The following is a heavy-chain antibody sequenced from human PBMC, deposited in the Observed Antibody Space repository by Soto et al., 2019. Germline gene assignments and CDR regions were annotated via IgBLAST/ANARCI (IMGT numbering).Heavy chain of an antibody. CDR1: GDSITSSSSF. Sequence: QLQLQESGPGLVKPSETLSLTCTVSGDSITSSSSFWGWIRQPPGKGLEWIGTIYHTGTTYNNPSLKSRVTISVDTSKNQFCLRLRSVTAADTAVYYCARTYGDDGDYWGQGTLVTVSS. CDR3: ARTYGDDGDY. CDR2: IYHTGTT. V-gene: IGHV4-39*01. D-gene: IGHD4-17*01. J-gene: IGHJ4*02.